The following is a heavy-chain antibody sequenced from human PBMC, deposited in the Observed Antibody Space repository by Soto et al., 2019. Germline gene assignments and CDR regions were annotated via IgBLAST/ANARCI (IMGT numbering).Heavy chain of an antibody. V-gene: IGHV3-23*01. CDR2: ISQSGGDT. J-gene: IGHJ1*01. D-gene: IGHD6-19*01. CDR1: GFTFSSYA. CDR3: AKGNLRSSGPTHD. Sequence: GGSLRFSCAASGFTFSSYAMAWVRQAPGKGLEWVSTISQSGGDTYYADSVKGRFTISRDNTQNTLHLQMNSLRAEDTAVYYCAKGNLRSSGPTHDWSQGTLVTVSS.